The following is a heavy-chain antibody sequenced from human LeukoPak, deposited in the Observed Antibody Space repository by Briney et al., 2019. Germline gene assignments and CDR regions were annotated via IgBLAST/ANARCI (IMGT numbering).Heavy chain of an antibody. V-gene: IGHV4-39*01. CDR1: GGSISSSSYY. CDR3: ARRDYDYVWGSYRHDAFDI. D-gene: IGHD3-16*02. Sequence: SETLSLTCTVSGGSISSSSYYWGWIRQPPGKGLEWIGSIYYSGSTYYNPSLKSRVTISVDTSKNQFSLKLSSVTAADTAVYYCARRDYDYVWGSYRHDAFDIWGQGTMVTVSS. CDR2: IYYSGST. J-gene: IGHJ3*02.